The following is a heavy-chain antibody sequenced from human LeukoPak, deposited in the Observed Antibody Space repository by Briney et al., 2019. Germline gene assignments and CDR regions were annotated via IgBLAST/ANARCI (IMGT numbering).Heavy chain of an antibody. Sequence: GRSLRLSCAASGFSFDDYGMHWVRQVPGKGLEWVSGITWNSNREGYTDSVKGRFTISRDNAKNSLYLQMNSLRVGDTALYYCAKDGGGVTMTLDYWGQGTLVTVS. CDR2: ITWNSNRE. V-gene: IGHV3-9*01. D-gene: IGHD4-17*01. J-gene: IGHJ4*02. CDR3: AKDGGGVTMTLDY. CDR1: GFSFDDYG.